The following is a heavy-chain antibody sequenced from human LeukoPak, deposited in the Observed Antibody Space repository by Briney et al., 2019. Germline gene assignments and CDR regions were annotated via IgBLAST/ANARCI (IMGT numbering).Heavy chain of an antibody. Sequence: GASVKVSCKASGYTFINYYMHWVRQAPGQGLEWMGMINPSGGTTSYAQKFQGRVTMTRDTSTSTVFLELNSLRSEDTAVYYCASGDYGVPFDYWGPGTLVTVSS. CDR3: ASGDYGVPFDY. D-gene: IGHD4-17*01. J-gene: IGHJ4*02. CDR1: GYTFINYY. V-gene: IGHV1-46*01. CDR2: INPSGGTT.